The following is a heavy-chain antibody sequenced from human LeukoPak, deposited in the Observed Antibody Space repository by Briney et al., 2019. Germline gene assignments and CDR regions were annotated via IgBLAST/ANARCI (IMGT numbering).Heavy chain of an antibody. D-gene: IGHD2-21*02. CDR3: ARDDRLAYCGGDCYTRGDY. CDR2: ISAYNGNT. J-gene: IGHJ4*02. CDR1: GYIFTDYY. V-gene: IGHV1-18*01. Sequence: ASVKVSCKASGYIFTDYYLHWVRQAPGQGLEWMGWISAYNGNTNYAQKLQGRVTMTTDTSTSTAYMELRSLRSDDTAVYYCARDDRLAYCGGDCYTRGDYWGQGTLVTVSS.